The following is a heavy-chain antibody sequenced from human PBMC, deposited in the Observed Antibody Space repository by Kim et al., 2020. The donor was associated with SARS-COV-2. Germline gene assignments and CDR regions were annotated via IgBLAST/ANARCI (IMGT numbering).Heavy chain of an antibody. J-gene: IGHJ4*02. CDR3: ARDLLGAVAGTSDY. CDR1: GFTFSSYW. D-gene: IGHD6-19*01. V-gene: IGHV3-7*01. Sequence: GGSLRLSCAASGFTFSSYWMSWVRQAPGKGLEWVANVKQDGSEKYYVDSVKGRFTISRDNAKNSLYPQMSSLRAEDTAVYYCARDLLGAVAGTSDYWGQGTLVTVSS. CDR2: VKQDGSEK.